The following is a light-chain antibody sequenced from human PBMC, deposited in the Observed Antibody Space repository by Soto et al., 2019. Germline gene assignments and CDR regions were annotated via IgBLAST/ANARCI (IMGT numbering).Light chain of an antibody. Sequence: EIVLTQSPGTLSLSPGERATLSCRASQSVSSTYLAWYQQKPGQAPRLLIYSASSRATGIPDRFRGSGSAKVFTLTISRLEPEDFAVYYCLQYGRSPRTFGQGTKVEIK. J-gene: IGKJ1*01. CDR1: QSVSSTY. CDR2: SAS. V-gene: IGKV3-20*01. CDR3: LQYGRSPRT.